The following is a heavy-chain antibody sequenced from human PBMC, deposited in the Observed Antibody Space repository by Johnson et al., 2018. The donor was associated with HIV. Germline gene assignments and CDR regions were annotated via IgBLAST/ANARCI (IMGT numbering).Heavy chain of an antibody. CDR2: VSGSGGST. CDR1: GFTFDDYG. V-gene: IGHV3-23*04. D-gene: IGHD1-26*01. J-gene: IGHJ3*02. CDR3: AKDQSSGRLIDAFDI. Sequence: VQLVESGGSVVRPGGSLRLSCAASGFTFDDYGMSWVRQAPGKGLEWVSAVSGSGGSTYYADSVKGRFTTSRDNSKNTLYLLMKSLRAEDTAVYYCAKDQSSGRLIDAFDIWGQGTMVTVSS.